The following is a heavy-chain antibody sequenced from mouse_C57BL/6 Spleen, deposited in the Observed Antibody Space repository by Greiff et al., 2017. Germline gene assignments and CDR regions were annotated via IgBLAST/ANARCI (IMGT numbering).Heavy chain of an antibody. CDR3: ARKDYNYLCAMYY. V-gene: IGHV1-64*01. CDR2: IHPNSGST. J-gene: IGHJ4*01. Sequence: VQLQQPGAELVKPGASVKLSCKASGYTFTSYWMHWVKQRPGQGLEWIGMIHPNSGSTNYNEKFKSKATLTVDKSSSTAYMQLSSLTSEDSAVYYCARKDYNYLCAMYYWGQGTSVTASS. D-gene: IGHD2-12*01. CDR1: GYTFTSYW.